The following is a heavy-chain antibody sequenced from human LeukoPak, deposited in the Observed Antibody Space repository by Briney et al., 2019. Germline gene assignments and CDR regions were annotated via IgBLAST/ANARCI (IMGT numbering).Heavy chain of an antibody. V-gene: IGHV4-34*01. CDR3: AREMGGATSPSDY. CDR2: INHSGST. CDR1: GGSFSGYY. J-gene: IGHJ4*02. D-gene: IGHD1-26*01. Sequence: SETLSLTCAVYGGSFSGYYWSWIRQPPGKGLEWIGEINHSGSTNYNPSLKSRVTISVDTSKNQFSLKLSSVTAADTAVYYCAREMGGATSPSDYWGQGTLVTVSS.